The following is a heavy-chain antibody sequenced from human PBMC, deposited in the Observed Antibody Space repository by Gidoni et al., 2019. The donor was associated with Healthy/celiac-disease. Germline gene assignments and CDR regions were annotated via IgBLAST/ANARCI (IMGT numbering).Heavy chain of an antibody. CDR1: GFTFSSYG. V-gene: IGHV3-30*18. Sequence: QVQLVESGGGVVQPGRSLRLSCAASGFTFSSYGMHWVRQAPGKGLEWVAVISYDGSNKYYADSVKGRFTISRDNSKNTLYLQMNSLRAEDTAVYYCAKCGVVVPAATPSYYGMDVWGQGTTVTVSS. CDR2: ISYDGSNK. D-gene: IGHD2-2*01. J-gene: IGHJ6*02. CDR3: AKCGVVVPAATPSYYGMDV.